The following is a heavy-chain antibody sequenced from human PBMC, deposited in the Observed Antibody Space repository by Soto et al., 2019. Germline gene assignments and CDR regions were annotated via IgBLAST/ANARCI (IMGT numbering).Heavy chain of an antibody. CDR1: GFTFNNYA. D-gene: IGHD2-8*01. CDR3: AKDRLAVNVDY. J-gene: IGHJ4*02. CDR2: ISNTGGGT. V-gene: IGHV3-23*01. Sequence: EVQLLDSGGGLVQPGGSLGLSCAASGFTFNNYAMNWVRQAPGMGLEWVATISNTGGGTYYADSVKSRFTISRDNSKNTLYLQMISLRVEDTTVYYCAKDRLAVNVDYWGEGTQVTVSS.